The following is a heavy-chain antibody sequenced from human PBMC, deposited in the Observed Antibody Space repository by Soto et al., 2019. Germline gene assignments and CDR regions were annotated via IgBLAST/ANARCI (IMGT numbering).Heavy chain of an antibody. CDR3: ARVGGDYYDFWSGQLYYFDY. CDR1: GGSISSYY. V-gene: IGHV4-59*01. Sequence: PSETLSLTCTVSGGSISSYYWSWIRQPPGKGLEWIGYIYYSGSTNYNPSLKSRVTISVDTSKNQFSLKLSSVTAADTAVYYCARVGGDYYDFWSGQLYYFDYWGQGTLVTVSS. CDR2: IYYSGST. J-gene: IGHJ4*02. D-gene: IGHD3-3*01.